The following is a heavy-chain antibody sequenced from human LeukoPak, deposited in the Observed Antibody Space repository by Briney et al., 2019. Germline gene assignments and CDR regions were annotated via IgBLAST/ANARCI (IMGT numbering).Heavy chain of an antibody. CDR3: ARDRGYSGRAFDI. J-gene: IGHJ3*02. CDR1: GGSISSGDYY. Sequence: SETLSLTCTVSGGSISSGDYYWSWIRQPPGKGLEWIGYIYYSGSTYYNPSLKSRVTISVDTSKNQFSLKLSSVTAADTAVYYCARDRGYSGRAFDIWGQGTMLTVSS. V-gene: IGHV4-30-4*08. D-gene: IGHD2-21*01. CDR2: IYYSGST.